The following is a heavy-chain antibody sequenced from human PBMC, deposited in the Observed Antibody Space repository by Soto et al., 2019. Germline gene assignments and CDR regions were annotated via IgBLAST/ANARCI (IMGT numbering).Heavy chain of an antibody. CDR3: AKTYSGSPPTNFDY. Sequence: PGGPLRLSCVASGFSFSIYGMYWVRQAPGKGLEWVAAISYDGSNKYYVDSVRGRFTISRDNSKNTVYLQMNSLRAEDTAVYYCAKTYSGSPPTNFDYWGQGNLVTVSS. D-gene: IGHD1-26*01. J-gene: IGHJ4*01. CDR2: ISYDGSNK. V-gene: IGHV3-30*18. CDR1: GFSFSIYG.